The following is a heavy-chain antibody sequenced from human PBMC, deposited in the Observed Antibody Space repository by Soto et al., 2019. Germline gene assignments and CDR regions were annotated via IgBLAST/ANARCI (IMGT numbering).Heavy chain of an antibody. CDR1: GFTFSSYG. D-gene: IGHD4-4*01. J-gene: IGHJ6*02. Sequence: PGGSLRLSCAASGFTFSSYGMHWVRQAPGKGLEWVAVIWYDGSNKYYADSVKGRFTISRDNSKNTLYLQMNSLRAEDTAVYYCARDKRRTVATSAPGMDVWGQGTTVTVSS. V-gene: IGHV3-33*01. CDR2: IWYDGSNK. CDR3: ARDKRRTVATSAPGMDV.